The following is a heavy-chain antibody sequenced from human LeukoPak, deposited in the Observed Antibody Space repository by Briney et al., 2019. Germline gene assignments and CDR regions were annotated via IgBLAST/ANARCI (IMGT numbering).Heavy chain of an antibody. CDR3: ARLMEDYDSSGYYL. D-gene: IGHD3-22*01. CDR2: IYYSGST. CDR1: GGSISSSSYY. J-gene: IGHJ4*02. Sequence: SETLSLTCTVSGGSISSSSYYWGWIRQPPGKGLEWIGSIYYSGSTHYNPSLKSRVTISVDTSKNQFSLKLSSVTAADTAVYYCARLMEDYDSSGYYLWGQGTLVTVSS. V-gene: IGHV4-39*01.